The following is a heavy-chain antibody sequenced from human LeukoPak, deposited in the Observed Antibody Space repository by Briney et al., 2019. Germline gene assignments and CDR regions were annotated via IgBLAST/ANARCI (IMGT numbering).Heavy chain of an antibody. CDR2: INPSGGST. J-gene: IGHJ4*02. D-gene: IGHD6-19*01. V-gene: IGHV1-46*01. CDR3: ARESGSGQLDY. Sequence: ASVKVSCKASGYTFTSYYMHWVRQAPGQGLEWMGIINPSGGSTSYAQKFQGRVTMTRDTSTSTAYMDLRSLTSGDTAVYFCARESGSGQLDYWGQGTLVTVSS. CDR1: GYTFTSYY.